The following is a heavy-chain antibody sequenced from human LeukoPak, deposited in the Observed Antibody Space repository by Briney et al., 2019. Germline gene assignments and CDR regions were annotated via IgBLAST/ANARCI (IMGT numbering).Heavy chain of an antibody. CDR2: ISTSSSYL. V-gene: IGHV3-21*01. CDR3: ARQQWLDGAYYFDY. Sequence: GGSLRLSCAASGFTFSGSTMNWVRQAPGKGLEWVSFISTSSSYLYYADSVRGRFTISRDNAKNSLYLQMNSLRDEDTAVYYCARQQWLDGAYYFDYWGQGTLVTVSS. J-gene: IGHJ4*02. D-gene: IGHD6-19*01. CDR1: GFTFSGST.